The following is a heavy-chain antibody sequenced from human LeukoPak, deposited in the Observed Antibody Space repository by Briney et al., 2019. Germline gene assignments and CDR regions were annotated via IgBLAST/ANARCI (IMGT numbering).Heavy chain of an antibody. D-gene: IGHD6-13*01. CDR2: IYYSGST. V-gene: IGHV4-59*01. CDR3: ASGISIAAVGGYLAFDI. CDR1: GGSISSYY. J-gene: IGHJ3*02. Sequence: PSETLSLTCTVSGGSISSYYWSWIRQPPGKGLEWIGYIYYSGSTNYNPSLKSRVTISVDTSKNQFSLKLSSVTAADTAVYYCASGISIAAVGGYLAFDIWGQGTMVTVSS.